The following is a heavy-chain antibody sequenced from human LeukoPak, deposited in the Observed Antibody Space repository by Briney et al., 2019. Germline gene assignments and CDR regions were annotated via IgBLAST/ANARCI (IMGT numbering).Heavy chain of an antibody. V-gene: IGHV4-38-2*02. J-gene: IGHJ3*02. CDR3: ARGVIDIVVVSGGAFDI. D-gene: IGHD2-15*01. CDR1: GYSISSGYY. Sequence: SETLSLTCTVSGYSISSGYYWGWIRQPPGKGLEWIGSIYHSGSTYYNPSLKSRVTISVDTSKNQFSLKLSSVTAADTAVYYCARGVIDIVVVSGGAFDIWGQGTMVTVSS. CDR2: IYHSGST.